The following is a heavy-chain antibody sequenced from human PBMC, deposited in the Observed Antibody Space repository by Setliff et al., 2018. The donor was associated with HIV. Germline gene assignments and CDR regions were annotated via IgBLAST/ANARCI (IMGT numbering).Heavy chain of an antibody. CDR3: ARGGSWLKFDN. D-gene: IGHD3-22*01. CDR1: GGSISNYY. Sequence: LSLTCTVSGGSISNYYWSWIRQPPGKGLEWIGYIYTSGSTNYNPPLKSRVTISIDTSKNQFSLELSSVTAADTAVYYCARGGSWLKFDNWGQGTLVTVSS. J-gene: IGHJ4*02. CDR2: IYTSGST. V-gene: IGHV4-4*08.